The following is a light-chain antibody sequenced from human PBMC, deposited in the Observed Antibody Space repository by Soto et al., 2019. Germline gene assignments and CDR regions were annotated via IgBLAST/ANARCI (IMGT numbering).Light chain of an antibody. CDR1: QGNRNY. V-gene: IGKV1-12*01. J-gene: IGKJ4*01. CDR2: AAS. CDR3: QQTKSFPLT. Sequence: QVTPFPFSVSAFVGGRGNITCWAEQGNRNYLAWYQQKAGKAPNLLIYAASTLHSGVPSRFGGSGSGTDFTLTISSLQPEDFATYYCQQTKSFPLTFGGGTKVEIK.